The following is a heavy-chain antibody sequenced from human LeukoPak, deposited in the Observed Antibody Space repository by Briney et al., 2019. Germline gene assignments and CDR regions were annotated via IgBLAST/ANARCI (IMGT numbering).Heavy chain of an antibody. Sequence: SVKVSCKASGGTFSSYTISWVRQAPGQGLEWMGGIIPIFGTANYAQKFQGRVTITADESTSTAYMELGSLRSEDTAVYYCAFRRAYCSSTSCYGSAYYYYGMDVWGQGTTVTVSS. CDR1: GGTFSSYT. D-gene: IGHD2-2*01. J-gene: IGHJ6*02. CDR3: AFRRAYCSSTSCYGSAYYYYGMDV. V-gene: IGHV1-69*13. CDR2: IIPIFGTA.